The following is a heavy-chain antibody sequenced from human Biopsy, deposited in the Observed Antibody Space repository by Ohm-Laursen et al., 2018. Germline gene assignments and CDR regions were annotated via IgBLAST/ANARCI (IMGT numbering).Heavy chain of an antibody. V-gene: IGHV4-59*01. CDR2: IYYRGST. CDR1: GGSISRDY. J-gene: IGHJ6*02. CDR3: ARATNSTGWPYYYFYGMDV. D-gene: IGHD2/OR15-2a*01. Sequence: SETLSLTWPVSGGSISRDYWRWIRQTPGKGLEWIGYIYYRGSTNYNPSLKSRVTISVDTSKNQFSLRLNSVTAADTAVYYCARATNSTGWPYYYFYGMDVWGQGTTVTVSS.